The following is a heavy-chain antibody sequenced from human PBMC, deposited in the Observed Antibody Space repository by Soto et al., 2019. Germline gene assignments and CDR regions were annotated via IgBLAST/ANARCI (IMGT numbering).Heavy chain of an antibody. J-gene: IGHJ5*02. D-gene: IGHD3-10*01. CDR1: GYSFTSYW. CDR2: IYPGDSDT. Sequence: GESLKISCKGSGYSFTSYWIGWVRQMPGKGLEWMGIIYPGDSDTRYSPSFQGQVTISADKSISTAYLQWSSLKASDTAMYYCARGDEFGELLDARYNWFDPWGQGTLVTVSS. CDR3: ARGDEFGELLDARYNWFDP. V-gene: IGHV5-51*01.